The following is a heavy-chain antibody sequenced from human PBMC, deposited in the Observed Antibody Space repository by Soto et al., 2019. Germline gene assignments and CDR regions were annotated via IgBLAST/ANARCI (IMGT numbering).Heavy chain of an antibody. CDR3: ARDSKNRQEGMDV. CDR1: GFTFSAHS. J-gene: IGHJ6*04. D-gene: IGHD4-4*01. V-gene: IGHV3-21*02. Sequence: EVQLVESGGGLVKPGVSLRLSCAGSGFTFSAHSINWVRQAPGKGLEWVSSISSSGDYIYYADSLKGRFTISRDNAKNSVFLQMNSLRAEDTAIYFCARDSKNRQEGMDVLGNATKGNVSS. CDR2: ISSSGDYI.